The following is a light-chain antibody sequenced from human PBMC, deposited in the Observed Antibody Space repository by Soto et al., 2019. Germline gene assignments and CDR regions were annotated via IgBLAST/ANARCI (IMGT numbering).Light chain of an antibody. J-gene: IGLJ1*01. CDR2: DVV. V-gene: IGLV2-14*03. Sequence: QSALTQPASVSGSPGQSITISCTGTSSDVGGFNSVSWYQLRPGTAPKLILYDVVDRPSGVSYRFSGSKSGNTASLTISGLQDADEADYFCSSYTSTMTKVFGSGTKVTVL. CDR3: SSYTSTMTKV. CDR1: SSDVGGFNS.